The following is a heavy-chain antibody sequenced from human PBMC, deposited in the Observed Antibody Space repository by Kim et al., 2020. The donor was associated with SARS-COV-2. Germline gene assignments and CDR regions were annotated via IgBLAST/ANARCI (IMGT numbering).Heavy chain of an antibody. V-gene: IGHV3-30-3*01. J-gene: IGHJ6*03. CDR2: ISYDGSNK. CDR1: GFTFSSYA. CDR3: ARGTIFGVVIIPYMDV. Sequence: GGSLRLSCAASGFTFSSYAMHWVRQAPGKGLEWVAVISYDGSNKYYADSVKGRFTISRDNSKNTLYLQMNSLRAEDTAVYYCARGTIFGVVIIPYMDVWGKGTTVTVSS. D-gene: IGHD3-3*01.